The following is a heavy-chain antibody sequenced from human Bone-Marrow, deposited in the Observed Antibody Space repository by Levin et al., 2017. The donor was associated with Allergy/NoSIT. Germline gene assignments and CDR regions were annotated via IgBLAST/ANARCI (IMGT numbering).Heavy chain of an antibody. CDR2: TSSSGSTI. Sequence: PGGSLRLSCAASGFTFSSYEMNWVRQAPGKGLEWVSYTSSSGSTIYYADSVKGRFTISRDNAKNSLYLQMNSLRAEDTAVYYCAREGGENNYYYYGMDVWGQGTTVTVSS. V-gene: IGHV3-48*03. D-gene: IGHD3-16*01. J-gene: IGHJ6*02. CDR1: GFTFSSYE. CDR3: AREGGENNYYYYGMDV.